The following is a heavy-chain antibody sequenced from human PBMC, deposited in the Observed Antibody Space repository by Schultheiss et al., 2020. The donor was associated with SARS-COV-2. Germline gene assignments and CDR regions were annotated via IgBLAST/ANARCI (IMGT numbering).Heavy chain of an antibody. J-gene: IGHJ4*02. V-gene: IGHV3-30*18. CDR1: GFTFSSYG. Sequence: GESLKISCAASGFTFSSYGMHWVRQAPGKGLEWVAVISYDGSNKYYADSVKGRFTISRDNSKNTLYLQMNSLRAEDTAVYYCAKGILEWLLPKPLDYWGQGTLVTVSS. CDR3: AKGILEWLLPKPLDY. CDR2: ISYDGSNK. D-gene: IGHD3-3*01.